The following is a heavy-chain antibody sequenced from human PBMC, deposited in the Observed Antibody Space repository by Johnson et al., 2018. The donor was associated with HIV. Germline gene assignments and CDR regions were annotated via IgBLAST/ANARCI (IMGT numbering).Heavy chain of an antibody. D-gene: IGHD3-3*01. V-gene: IGHV3-30-3*01. CDR2: ISYDGSNK. CDR1: GFTFSSYA. CDR3: AGAPTYYNVWSGTSGALDI. Sequence: QVQLVESGGGVVQPGRSLRLSCAASGFTFSSYAMHWVRQAPGKGLEWVAVISYDGSNKYYADSVKGRFTISRDNSKNTLYLQMNSLRAEDTAVYYCAGAPTYYNVWSGTSGALDIWGQGTMVTVSS. J-gene: IGHJ3*02.